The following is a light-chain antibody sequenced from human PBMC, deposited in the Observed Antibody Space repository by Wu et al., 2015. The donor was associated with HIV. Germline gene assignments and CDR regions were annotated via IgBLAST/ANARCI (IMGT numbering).Light chain of an antibody. CDR3: QKYNSAPRT. J-gene: IGKJ1*01. V-gene: IGKV1-27*01. CDR2: LAS. Sequence: DIQMTQSPSSLSASVGDKVTITCRASQGINSFLAWYQQKPGKAPQLLIYLASTLQSGVPSRFSGSGSGTDFTLTISSLQPEDVATYYCQKYNSAPRTFGQGTKVEMK. CDR1: QGINSF.